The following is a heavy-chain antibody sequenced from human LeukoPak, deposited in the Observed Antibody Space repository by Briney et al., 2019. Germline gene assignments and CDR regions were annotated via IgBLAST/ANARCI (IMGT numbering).Heavy chain of an antibody. V-gene: IGHV1-18*01. CDR3: ARDLYYYDSSGRLYYFDY. CDR2: ISAYNGNT. CDR1: GYTFTSYG. D-gene: IGHD3-22*01. Sequence: ASVKVSCKASGYTFTSYGISWVRQAPGQGLEWMGWISAYNGNTNYAQKLQGRVTMTTDTSTSTAYMELRSLRSDDTAVYYCARDLYYYDSSGRLYYFDYWDQGTLVTVSS. J-gene: IGHJ4*02.